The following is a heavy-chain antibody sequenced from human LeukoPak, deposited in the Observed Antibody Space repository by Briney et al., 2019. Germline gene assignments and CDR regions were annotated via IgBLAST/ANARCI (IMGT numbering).Heavy chain of an antibody. D-gene: IGHD5-12*01. CDR2: IKSKTDGGTT. V-gene: IGHV3-15*01. Sequence: GGSLRLSCAASGFTFSNAWMSWVRQAPGKGLEWVGRIKSKTDGGTTDYAAPVKGRFTISRGDSKNTLYLQMNSLKTEDTAVYYCTTKSATIYYFDYWGQGTLVTVSS. CDR3: TTKSATIYYFDY. J-gene: IGHJ4*02. CDR1: GFTFSNAW.